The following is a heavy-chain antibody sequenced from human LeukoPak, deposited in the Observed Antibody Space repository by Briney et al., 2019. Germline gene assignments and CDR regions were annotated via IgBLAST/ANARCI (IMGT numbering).Heavy chain of an antibody. D-gene: IGHD2-21*02. V-gene: IGHV3-64*01. CDR3: ARSVVVTANLDY. CDR1: GFTFSSYA. J-gene: IGHJ4*02. Sequence: GGSLRLSCAASGFTFSSYAMHWVRQAPGKGLEYVSAISSNGGSTYYANSVKGRFTISGDNSKNTLYLQMGSLRAEDMAVYYCARSVVVTANLDYWGQGTLVTVSS. CDR2: ISSNGGST.